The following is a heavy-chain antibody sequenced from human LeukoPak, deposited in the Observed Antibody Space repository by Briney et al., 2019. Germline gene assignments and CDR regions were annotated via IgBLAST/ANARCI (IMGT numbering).Heavy chain of an antibody. CDR1: GGSISSYY. V-gene: IGHV4-59*01. CDR2: IYYSGST. D-gene: IGHD5-12*01. J-gene: IGHJ5*02. CDR3: ARLNVDIWFDP. Sequence: SETLSLTCTVSGGSISSYYWSWIRQPPWKGLEWIGYIYYSGSTNYNPSLKSRVTISVDTSKNQFSLKLSSVTAADTAVYYCARLNVDIWFDPWGQGTLVTVSS.